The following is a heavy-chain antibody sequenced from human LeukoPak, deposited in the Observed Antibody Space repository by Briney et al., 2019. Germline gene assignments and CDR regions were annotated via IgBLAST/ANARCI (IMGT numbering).Heavy chain of an antibody. CDR1: GFTFSSYG. J-gene: IGHJ4*02. V-gene: IGHV3-33*06. D-gene: IGHD1-26*01. CDR2: IWYDGNNK. Sequence: PGRSLRLSCAASGFTFSSYGMHWVRQAPGKGLEWVAVIWYDGNNKYYADSVKGRFTISRDNSKNTLYLQMNSLRAEDTAVYYCAKAKDKVGAPWIDYWGQGTLVTVSS. CDR3: AKAKDKVGAPWIDY.